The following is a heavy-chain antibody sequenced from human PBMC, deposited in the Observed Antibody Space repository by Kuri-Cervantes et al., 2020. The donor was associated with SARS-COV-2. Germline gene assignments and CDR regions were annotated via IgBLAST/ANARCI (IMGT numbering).Heavy chain of an antibody. J-gene: IGHJ4*02. CDR3: AKTVRARGDYGVG. CDR2: IGGRDGVA. CDR1: GFAFSDNA. D-gene: IGHD4-17*01. Sequence: GGSLRLSCAASGFAFSDNAMSWVRQAPGKGLEWVSVIGGRDGVAYYADSVRGRFTISRDNSKNTLYLQMNSLRAEDTAVYYCAKTVRARGDYGVGWGQGTPVTGAS. V-gene: IGHV3-23*01.